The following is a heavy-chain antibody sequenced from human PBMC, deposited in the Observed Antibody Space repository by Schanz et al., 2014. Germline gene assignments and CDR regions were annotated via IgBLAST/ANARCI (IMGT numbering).Heavy chain of an antibody. V-gene: IGHV4-59*12. CDR1: GGSIKSYY. CDR2: IFFRGST. Sequence: QVQLQGSGPGLVKPSETLSLTCTVSGGSIKSYYWGWIRQPPGKGLEWIGYIFFRGSTYYNPSLKSRVTISIDTSKTQFSLRLTSVTAADTAVYYCYGMDVWGQGTTVTVSS. CDR3: YGMDV. J-gene: IGHJ6*02.